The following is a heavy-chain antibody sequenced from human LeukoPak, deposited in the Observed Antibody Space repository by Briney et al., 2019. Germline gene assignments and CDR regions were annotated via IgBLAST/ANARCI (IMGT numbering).Heavy chain of an antibody. D-gene: IGHD1-14*01. J-gene: IGHJ4*02. V-gene: IGHV1-2*02. CDR2: INPYSGGT. CDR1: GYSFTGFY. Sequence: GASLKVSCKASGYSFTGFYLNWVRQAPGEGLEWMGWINPYSGGTNYAQKFQGRVTMTRDTSNTTAYLELNNLTPDDMAVYYCARYPPDDFWGQGTLVTVSS. CDR3: ARYPPDDF.